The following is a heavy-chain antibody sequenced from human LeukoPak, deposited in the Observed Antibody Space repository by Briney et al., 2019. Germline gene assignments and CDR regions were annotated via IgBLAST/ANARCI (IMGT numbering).Heavy chain of an antibody. D-gene: IGHD3-16*01. CDR1: GFTFSNYA. Sequence: GGSLRLSCAASGFTFSNYAMSWVRQAPGKGLEWVSAISGNGDITYYTDSVKGRFTISRDNSKNTLYLQMNSLRAEDTAIYYCAKVTGGDMITYGGLDYWDQGTLVTVSS. CDR3: AKVTGGDMITYGGLDY. CDR2: ISGNGDIT. V-gene: IGHV3-23*01. J-gene: IGHJ4*02.